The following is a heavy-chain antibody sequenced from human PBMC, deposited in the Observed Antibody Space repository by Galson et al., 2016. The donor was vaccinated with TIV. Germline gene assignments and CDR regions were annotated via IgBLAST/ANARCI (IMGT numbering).Heavy chain of an antibody. Sequence: SVKVSCKASGYSFSSYSVTWVRQAPGQGLEWMERIIPILDTANYAQRFQGRVTITVDKSTNTAYMELTRLTSEDTAVFYCAREKGWRDQEGDALDIWGQGTMVTVSS. V-gene: IGHV1-69*08. CDR1: GYSFSSYS. CDR3: AREKGWRDQEGDALDI. D-gene: IGHD3-3*01. CDR2: IIPILDTA. J-gene: IGHJ3*02.